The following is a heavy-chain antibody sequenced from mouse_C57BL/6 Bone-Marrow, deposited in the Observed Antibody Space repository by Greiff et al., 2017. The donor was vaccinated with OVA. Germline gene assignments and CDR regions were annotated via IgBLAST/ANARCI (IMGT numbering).Heavy chain of an antibody. CDR1: GYSFTGYF. CDR2: INPYNGDT. Sequence: EVQLQESGPELVKPGDSVKISCKASGYSFTGYFMNWVMQSHGKSLEWIGRINPYNGDTFYNQKFKGKATLTVDKSSSTAHMELRSLTSEDSAVYYCASRVKRAWFAYWGQGTLVTVSA. D-gene: IGHD2-1*01. CDR3: ASRVKRAWFAY. V-gene: IGHV1-20*01. J-gene: IGHJ3*01.